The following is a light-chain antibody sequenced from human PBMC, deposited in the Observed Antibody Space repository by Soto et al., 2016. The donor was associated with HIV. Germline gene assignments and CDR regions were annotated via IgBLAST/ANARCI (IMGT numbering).Light chain of an antibody. J-gene: IGLJ2*01. CDR2: DDS. V-gene: IGLV3-21*03. Sequence: SYVLTQPPSVSVAPGKTAKITCGGNNIGTESVHWYQQKPGQAPVLVVYDDSDRPSGIPERFSGSNSVNTATLTISRVEVGDEADYYCQVWDGTNDHHVVFGRRDQADRP. CDR3: QVWDGTNDHHVV. CDR1: NIGTES.